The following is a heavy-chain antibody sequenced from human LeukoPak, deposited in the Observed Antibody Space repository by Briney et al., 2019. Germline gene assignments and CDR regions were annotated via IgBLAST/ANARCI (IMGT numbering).Heavy chain of an antibody. V-gene: IGHV3-21*04. CDR2: ISSTSSYI. Sequence: GGSLRLSCAASGFTFSSYSMNWVRQAPGKGLEWVSSISSTSSYIYYADSVKGRFTISRDNSKNTLYLQMNSLRAEDTAVYYCASGQWFGERYFDYWGQGTLVTVSS. CDR3: ASGQWFGERYFDY. CDR1: GFTFSSYS. J-gene: IGHJ4*02. D-gene: IGHD3-10*01.